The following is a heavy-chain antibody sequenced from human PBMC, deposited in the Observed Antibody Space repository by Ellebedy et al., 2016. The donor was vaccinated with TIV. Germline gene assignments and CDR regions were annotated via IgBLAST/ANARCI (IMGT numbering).Heavy chain of an antibody. CDR1: GGSVSSGSYY. Sequence: MPSETLSLTCTVSGGSVSSGSYYWSWIRQPPGKGLEWIGYIYYSGSTNYNPSLKSRVTISVDTSKNQFSLKLSSVTAADTAVYYCARGLWSNSPYFDYWGQGTLVTVSS. CDR3: ARGLWSNSPYFDY. D-gene: IGHD4-11*01. CDR2: IYYSGST. J-gene: IGHJ4*02. V-gene: IGHV4-61*01.